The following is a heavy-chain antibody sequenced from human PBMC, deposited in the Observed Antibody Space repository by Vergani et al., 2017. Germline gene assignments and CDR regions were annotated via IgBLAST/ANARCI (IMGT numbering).Heavy chain of an antibody. V-gene: IGHV5-51*03. D-gene: IGHD3-10*01. CDR3: ARAYNRGRGHFDY. CDR2: IFPGDSDT. J-gene: IGHJ4*02. CDR1: PNSFFSHW. Sequence: EVPLVQSGAEVKKSGESLKISCQGSPNSFFSHWVAWVRQTPGKGLEWIGIIFPGDSDTRYSPSFQGQVTMSAAKSIETVYLQWRSLKTSDTGTYFFARAYNRGRGHFDYWGQGTRVTVS.